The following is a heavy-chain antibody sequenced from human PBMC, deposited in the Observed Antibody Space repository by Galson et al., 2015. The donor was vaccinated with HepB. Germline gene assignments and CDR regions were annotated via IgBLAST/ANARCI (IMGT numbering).Heavy chain of an antibody. CDR1: GFTFSSYW. CDR3: ARAAGRLVRRIYYYYGMDV. Sequence: SLRLSCAASGFTFSSYWMSWVRQAPGKGLEWVANIKQDGSEKYYVDSVKGRFTISRDNAKNSLYLQMNSLRAEDTAVYYCARAAGRLVRRIYYYYGMDVWGQGTTVTVSS. J-gene: IGHJ6*02. V-gene: IGHV3-7*03. CDR2: IKQDGSEK. D-gene: IGHD6-6*01.